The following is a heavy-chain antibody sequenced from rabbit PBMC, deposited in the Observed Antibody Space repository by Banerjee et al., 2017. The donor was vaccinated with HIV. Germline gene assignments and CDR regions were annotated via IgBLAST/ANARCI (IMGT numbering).Heavy chain of an antibody. CDR1: GFSFSSDYY. J-gene: IGHJ4*01. V-gene: IGHV1S43*01. D-gene: IGHD6-1*01. Sequence: QEQLEESGGGLVQPEGSLTLTCTASGFSFSSDYYMCWVRQAPGKGLELIACMSSGSGYTYYASWVNGRFTISTSTSLNTVDLKMTSLTAADTATYFCARAGSTYNYGITLWGPGTLVTVS. CDR3: ARAGSTYNYGITL. CDR2: MSSGSGYT.